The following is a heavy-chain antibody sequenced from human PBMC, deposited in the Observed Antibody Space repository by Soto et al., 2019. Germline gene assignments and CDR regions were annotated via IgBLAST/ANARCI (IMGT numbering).Heavy chain of an antibody. CDR3: ARDGYNYGRVGGMDV. J-gene: IGHJ6*02. D-gene: IGHD5-12*01. Sequence: EVQLVESGGGLVQPGGSLRLSCAASGFTFSSYWMSWVRQAPGKGLEWVANIKQDGSEKYYVDSEKGRFTISRDNAKNSLYLQMNSLRAEDTAVYYCARDGYNYGRVGGMDVWGQGTTVTVSS. CDR2: IKQDGSEK. V-gene: IGHV3-7*05. CDR1: GFTFSSYW.